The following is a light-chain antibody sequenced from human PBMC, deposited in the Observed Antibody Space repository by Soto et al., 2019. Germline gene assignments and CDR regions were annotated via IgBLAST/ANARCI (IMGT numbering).Light chain of an antibody. CDR2: GAS. Sequence: EIVMTQSPATLSVSPGARVTLSCGASQSISGDLAWYQQKPGQAPRLVIYGASTRATGVPARFSGSGSATEFTLTISSLQSEDFAVYYCQQYDSWPHTFGLGTSLEIK. CDR1: QSISGD. V-gene: IGKV3-15*01. J-gene: IGKJ2*01. CDR3: QQYDSWPHT.